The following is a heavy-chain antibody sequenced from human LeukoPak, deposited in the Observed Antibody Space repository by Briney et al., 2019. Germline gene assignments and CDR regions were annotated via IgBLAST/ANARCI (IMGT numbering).Heavy chain of an antibody. CDR3: ARTMYSSGWYVISDFDY. V-gene: IGHV1-18*01. D-gene: IGHD6-19*01. Sequence: ASVKVSCKASGYTFSSYGISWVRQAPGQGLEWMGWISAYNGNTNYAQKLQGRVTMTTDTSTSTAYMELRSLRSDDTAVYYCARTMYSSGWYVISDFDYWGQGTLVTVS. CDR2: ISAYNGNT. J-gene: IGHJ4*02. CDR1: GYTFSSYG.